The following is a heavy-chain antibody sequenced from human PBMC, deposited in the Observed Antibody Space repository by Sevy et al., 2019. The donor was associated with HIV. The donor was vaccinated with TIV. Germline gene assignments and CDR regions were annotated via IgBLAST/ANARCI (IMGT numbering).Heavy chain of an antibody. J-gene: IGHJ4*02. D-gene: IGHD6-25*01. CDR2: IWSDGSTK. Sequence: GGCLRLSCVASGFTFSNYGMHWVRQAPGKGLEWVAVIWSDGSTKWYIDSVEGRFTVSRDNSKNTLYLQMNSLRVEDTGVYYCAKNAALDQWGQGTLVTVSS. CDR3: AKNAALDQ. CDR1: GFTFSNYG. V-gene: IGHV3-33*06.